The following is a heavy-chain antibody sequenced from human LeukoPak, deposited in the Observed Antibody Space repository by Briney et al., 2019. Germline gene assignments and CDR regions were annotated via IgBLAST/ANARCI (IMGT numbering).Heavy chain of an antibody. D-gene: IGHD6-13*01. CDR1: GYTFTSYG. V-gene: IGHV1-18*01. CDR3: ARARYSSSWTPLDY. J-gene: IGHJ4*02. CDR2: ISAYNGNT. Sequence: ASVKVSCKASGYTFTSYGISWVRQAPGQGLEWMGWISAYNGNTNYAQKLQGRVTMTRDTSISTAYMELSRLRSDGTAVYYCARARYSSSWTPLDYWGQGTLVTVSS.